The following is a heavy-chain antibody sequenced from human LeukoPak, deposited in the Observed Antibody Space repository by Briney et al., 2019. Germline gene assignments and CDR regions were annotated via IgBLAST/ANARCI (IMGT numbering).Heavy chain of an antibody. V-gene: IGHV3-33*01. CDR3: VRDLSAGTYYSYFDY. CDR2: IWYDGSNK. D-gene: IGHD3-10*01. CDR1: GFTFSSYG. J-gene: IGHJ4*02. Sequence: GRSLRLSCAASGFTFSSYGMHWVRQAPGKGLEWVAVIWYDGSNKYYADSVKGRFTISRDNSKNTLYLQMNSLRAEDTAVYYCVRDLSAGTYYSYFDYWGQGTLVTVSS.